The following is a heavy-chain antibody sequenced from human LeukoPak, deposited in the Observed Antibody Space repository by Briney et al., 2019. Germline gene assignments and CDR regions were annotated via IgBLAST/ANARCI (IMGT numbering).Heavy chain of an antibody. V-gene: IGHV1-8*03. Sequence: ASVKVSCKASGYTFTSYDINWVRQATGQGLEWMGWMNPNSGNTGYAQKFQGRVTINRNTSISTAYMELSSLRSEDTAVYYCARLRAKDYYYYYMDVWGKGTTVTVSS. CDR2: MNPNSGNT. J-gene: IGHJ6*03. CDR1: GYTFTSYD. CDR3: ARLRAKDYYYYYMDV.